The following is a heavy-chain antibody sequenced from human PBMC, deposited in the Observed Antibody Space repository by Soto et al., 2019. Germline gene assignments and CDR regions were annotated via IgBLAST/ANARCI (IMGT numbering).Heavy chain of an antibody. V-gene: IGHV1-69*13. CDR3: AASSFVVVPAAILYYYYGMDV. CDR1: GGTFSSYA. D-gene: IGHD2-2*02. J-gene: IGHJ6*02. Sequence: GASVKVSCKASGGTFSSYAISWVRQAPGQGLEWMGGIIPIFGTANYAQKFQGRVTITADESTSTAYMELSSLRSEDTAVYYCAASSFVVVPAAILYYYYGMDVWGQGTTVTVSS. CDR2: IIPIFGTA.